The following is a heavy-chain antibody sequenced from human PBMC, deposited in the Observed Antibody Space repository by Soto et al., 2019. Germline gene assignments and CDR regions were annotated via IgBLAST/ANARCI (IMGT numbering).Heavy chain of an antibody. V-gene: IGHV3-23*01. CDR1: GFTFSSYV. D-gene: IGHD4-17*01. Sequence: EVQLLESGGGLVQPGGSLRLSCAASGFTFSSYVMSWVRQAPGKGLEWVSSISGSGGSTYYADSVKGRFTISRDNTQNTLYLKMYSLRAEDTAVYYCAKTRPSTVTTFGYYCAYGGQGTLVAVSS. J-gene: IGHJ4*02. CDR2: ISGSGGST. CDR3: AKTRPSTVTTFGYYCAY.